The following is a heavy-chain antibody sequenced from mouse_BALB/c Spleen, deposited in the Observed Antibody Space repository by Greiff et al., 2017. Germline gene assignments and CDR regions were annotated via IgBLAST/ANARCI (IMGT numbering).Heavy chain of an antibody. V-gene: IGHV5-6*02. D-gene: IGHD1-1*01. CDR2: ISSGGSYT. Sequence: DVKLVESGGDLVKPGGSLKLSCAASGFTFSSYGMSWVRQTPDKRLEWVATISSGGSYTYYPDSVKGRFTISRDNAKNTLYLQMSSLKSEDTAMYYCARQEDYYGSSSYAMDYWGQGTSVTVSS. CDR3: ARQEDYYGSSSYAMDY. CDR1: GFTFSSYG. J-gene: IGHJ4*01.